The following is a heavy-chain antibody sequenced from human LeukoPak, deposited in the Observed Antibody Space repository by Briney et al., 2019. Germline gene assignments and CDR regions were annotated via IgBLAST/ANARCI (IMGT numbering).Heavy chain of an antibody. Sequence: GESLKISCKGSGYSFTSYWIGWVRQMPGKGLEWMGIIYTGDSDTRYSPSFQGQVTISADKSISTAHLQWSSLKASDTAMYYCARHQIVGATRSPFDYWGQGTLVTVSS. CDR3: ARHQIVGATRSPFDY. J-gene: IGHJ4*02. CDR2: IYTGDSDT. V-gene: IGHV5-51*01. D-gene: IGHD1-26*01. CDR1: GYSFTSYW.